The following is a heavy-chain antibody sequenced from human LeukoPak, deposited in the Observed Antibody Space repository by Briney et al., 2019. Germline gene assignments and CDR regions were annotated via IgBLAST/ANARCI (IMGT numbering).Heavy chain of an antibody. CDR2: IWDDGSNK. Sequence: PGGSLRLSCAASGLNFNDYDMDWVRQAPGKGLEWVAVIWDDGSNKYCAESVKGRFTISRDISKNMLYLQMNSLRVEDTAVYYCAKERGGQDWDFDLWGRGTLVTVSS. CDR1: GLNFNDYD. CDR3: AKERGGQDWDFDL. J-gene: IGHJ2*01. V-gene: IGHV3-33*06. D-gene: IGHD3-10*01.